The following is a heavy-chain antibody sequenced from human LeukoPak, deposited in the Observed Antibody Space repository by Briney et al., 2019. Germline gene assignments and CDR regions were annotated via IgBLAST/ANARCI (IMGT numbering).Heavy chain of an antibody. CDR2: IYTSGKT. V-gene: IGHV4-61*02. Sequence: SSETLSLTCTVSGASITSGSYYWTWIRQAAGKGLEWIGRIYTSGKTYYHPSLQSRVTISLDTSKNQISLRLDSVTATDTAVFYCARESIGVVGTSLLDYWGHGTPVTVSS. D-gene: IGHD6-19*01. CDR1: GASITSGSYY. CDR3: ARESIGVVGTSLLDY. J-gene: IGHJ4*01.